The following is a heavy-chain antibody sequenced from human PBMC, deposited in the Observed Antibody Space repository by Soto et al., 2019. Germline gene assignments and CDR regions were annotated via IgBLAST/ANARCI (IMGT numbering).Heavy chain of an antibody. CDR2: ISSSSSTI. Sequence: EVQLVESGGGLVQPGGSLRLSCAASGFTFSSYSMNWVRQAPGKGLEWVSYISSSSSTIYYADSVKGRFTISRDNAKNSLYLQMNSLRDEDTAVYYGARAQDDYDSSGYLYYFDYWGQGTLVTVSS. CDR3: ARAQDDYDSSGYLYYFDY. CDR1: GFTFSSYS. D-gene: IGHD3-22*01. J-gene: IGHJ4*02. V-gene: IGHV3-48*02.